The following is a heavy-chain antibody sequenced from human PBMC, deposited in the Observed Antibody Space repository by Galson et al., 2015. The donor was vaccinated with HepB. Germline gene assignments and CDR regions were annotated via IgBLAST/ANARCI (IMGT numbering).Heavy chain of an antibody. V-gene: IGHV3-23*01. J-gene: IGHJ4*02. D-gene: IGHD6-13*01. Sequence: SLRLSCAASGFTFSSYDMSWVRQAPGKGLEWVSSISGSGGSTYYADSVKGRFTISRDNSKNTLYLQMNSLRAEDTAVYYCAKGFPKAEACNFDYWGQGTLVTVSS. CDR1: GFTFSSYD. CDR3: AKGFPKAEACNFDY. CDR2: ISGSGGST.